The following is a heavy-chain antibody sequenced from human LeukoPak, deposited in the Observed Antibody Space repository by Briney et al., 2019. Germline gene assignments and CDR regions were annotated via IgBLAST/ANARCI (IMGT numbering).Heavy chain of an antibody. Sequence: ASVKVSCKASGYAFTSYGISWVRQAPGQGLEWMGWISAYNGNTNYAQKLQGRVTMTTDTSTSTAYMELRSLRSDDTAVYYCARYYDSSGYYYTPFDYWGQGTLVTVSS. CDR3: ARYYDSSGYYYTPFDY. D-gene: IGHD3-22*01. CDR2: ISAYNGNT. J-gene: IGHJ4*02. CDR1: GYAFTSYG. V-gene: IGHV1-18*01.